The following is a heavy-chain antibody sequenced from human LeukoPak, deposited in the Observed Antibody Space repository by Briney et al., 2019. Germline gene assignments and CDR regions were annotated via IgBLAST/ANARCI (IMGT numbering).Heavy chain of an antibody. CDR1: GYTFTSYA. J-gene: IGHJ4*02. D-gene: IGHD3-10*01. Sequence: ASVKVSCKASGYTFTSYAMHWVRQAPGQRLEWMGWINAGNGNTKYSQKFQGRVTITRDTSASTAYMELSSLRSEDTAVYYCATEQGFGESSFDYWGQGTLITVSS. CDR3: ATEQGFGESSFDY. CDR2: INAGNGNT. V-gene: IGHV1-3*01.